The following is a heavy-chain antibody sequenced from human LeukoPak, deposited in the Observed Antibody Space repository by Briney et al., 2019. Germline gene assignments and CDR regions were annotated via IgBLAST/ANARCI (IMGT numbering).Heavy chain of an antibody. J-gene: IGHJ3*02. Sequence: PGGSLRLSCAASGFTFSTYAMHWVRQAPGKGLEWVAVISYDGSSKYYADSVKGRFTISRDNSKNTLYLQMNSLRAEDTAVYYCARDLGRFDYYDTSGYYQTDAFDIWGQGTMVTVSS. CDR2: ISYDGSSK. V-gene: IGHV3-30*04. D-gene: IGHD3-22*01. CDR1: GFTFSTYA. CDR3: ARDLGRFDYYDTSGYYQTDAFDI.